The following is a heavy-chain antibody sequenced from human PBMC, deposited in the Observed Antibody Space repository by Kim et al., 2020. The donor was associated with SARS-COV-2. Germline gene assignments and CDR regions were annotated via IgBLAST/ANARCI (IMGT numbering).Heavy chain of an antibody. Sequence: SGPTLVNPTQTLTLTCTFSGFSLSTRGMCVTWIRQPPGKALEWLARIDWDDDKYYNTSLKTRLTISKATSKNQVVLTMTNMDPVDTATYYCARIRGIGTTGSQSYRYYMDVWGKGTTVTVSS. CDR2: IDWDDDK. CDR3: ARIRGIGTTGSQSYRYYMDV. CDR1: GFSLSTRGMC. D-gene: IGHD1-7*01. V-gene: IGHV2-70*11. J-gene: IGHJ6*03.